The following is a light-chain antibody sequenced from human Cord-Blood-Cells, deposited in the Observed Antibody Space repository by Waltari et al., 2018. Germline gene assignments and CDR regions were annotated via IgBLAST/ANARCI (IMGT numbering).Light chain of an antibody. Sequence: EIVLTQSPATLSLSPGERATLSCRASQSVSSYLAWYQQKPGQAPRLLIYDASNRATGIPARFSGSGSGTDFTLTISSLEPEDFAVYYCQQKTFGQGP. V-gene: IGKV3-11*01. CDR1: QSVSSY. CDR2: DAS. J-gene: IGKJ1*01. CDR3: QQKT.